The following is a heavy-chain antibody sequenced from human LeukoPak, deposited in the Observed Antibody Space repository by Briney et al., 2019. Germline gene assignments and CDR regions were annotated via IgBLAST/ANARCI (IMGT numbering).Heavy chain of an antibody. V-gene: IGHV4-4*09. CDR3: ARHNPPLTGFCSGTSCFMSGSQYFYMDV. CDR2: IYSTGTT. D-gene: IGHD2-2*01. Sequence: SETLSLTCTVSGGSISGYFWIWIRQPPGKGPEWIGYIYSTGTTNYSPSLSSRVTISVDTSKNQLSLNLRLVTATDTAVYHCARHNPPLTGFCSGTSCFMSGSQYFYMDVWGKGTSVTVS. J-gene: IGHJ6*03. CDR1: GGSISGYF.